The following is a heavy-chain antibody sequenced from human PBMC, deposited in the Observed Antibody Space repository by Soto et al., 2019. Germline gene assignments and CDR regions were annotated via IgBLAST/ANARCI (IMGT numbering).Heavy chain of an antibody. Sequence: SETLSLTCTVSGDSMSTYYWSWIRQPPGKGLECIGNIYSSGSTDYNPSLKSRVTISVDMSKNQFSLNLNSVTAADTAVYYCARRYSGTYYRSYYFDYWGQGILVTVSS. CDR2: IYSSGST. V-gene: IGHV4-59*01. CDR1: GDSMSTYY. CDR3: ARRYSGTYYRSYYFDY. J-gene: IGHJ4*02. D-gene: IGHD1-26*01.